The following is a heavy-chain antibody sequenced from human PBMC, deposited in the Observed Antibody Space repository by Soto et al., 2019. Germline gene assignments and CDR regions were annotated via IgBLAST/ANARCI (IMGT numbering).Heavy chain of an antibody. CDR3: AKARDLTGYYIGGIYTVDY. V-gene: IGHV3-23*01. CDR2: ISGSGGST. J-gene: IGHJ4*02. Sequence: GGSLRLSCAASGFTFSSYAMSWVRQAPGKGLEWVSAISGSGGSTYYADSVKGRFTISRDNSKNTLYLQMNSLRAEDTAVYYCAKARDLTGYYIGGIYTVDYWGQGTLVTVSS. CDR1: GFTFSSYA. D-gene: IGHD3-9*01.